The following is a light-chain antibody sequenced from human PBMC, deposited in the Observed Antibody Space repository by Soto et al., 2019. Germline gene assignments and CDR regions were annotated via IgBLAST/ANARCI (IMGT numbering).Light chain of an antibody. CDR3: QQYNTYLT. CDR1: QSVTNSY. CDR2: GAS. J-gene: IGKJ1*01. V-gene: IGKV3-15*01. Sequence: EIVMTQSPVTLSVSPGERATLSCRASQSVTNSYLAWYQQKPGQAPRLLIYGASTRAPGFPARFSGSGSGTDFTLTISSLQSEDFAVYYCQQYNTYLTFGQGTKVDIK.